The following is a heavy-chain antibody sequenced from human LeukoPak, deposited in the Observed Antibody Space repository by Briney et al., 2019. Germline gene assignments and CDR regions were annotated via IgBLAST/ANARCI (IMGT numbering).Heavy chain of an antibody. V-gene: IGHV3-20*04. J-gene: IGHJ4*02. CDR3: AREGSDYVWGSYRYFVDY. CDR1: GFTFDDYG. Sequence: PGGSLRLSCAASGFTFDDYGMSWVRQAPGKGLEWVSGINWNGGSTGYADSVKGRFTISRDNAKNSLYLQMNSLRAEDTAVYYCAREGSDYVWGSYRYFVDYWGQGTLVTVSS. D-gene: IGHD3-16*02. CDR2: INWNGGST.